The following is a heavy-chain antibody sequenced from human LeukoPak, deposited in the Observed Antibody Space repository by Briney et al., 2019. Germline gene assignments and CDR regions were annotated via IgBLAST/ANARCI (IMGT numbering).Heavy chain of an antibody. CDR3: AKVAVTTGYFDY. CDR1: GFTFSTFW. V-gene: IGHV3-30*18. D-gene: IGHD4-17*01. Sequence: PGGSLRLSCVGTGFTFSTFWMSWVRQAPGKGLEWVAVISYDGSNKYYADSVKGRFTISRDNSKNTLYLQMNSLRAEDTAVYYCAKVAVTTGYFDYWGQGTLVTVSS. J-gene: IGHJ4*02. CDR2: ISYDGSNK.